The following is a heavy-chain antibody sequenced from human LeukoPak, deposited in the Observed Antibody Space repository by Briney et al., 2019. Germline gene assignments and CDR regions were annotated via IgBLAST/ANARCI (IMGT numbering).Heavy chain of an antibody. V-gene: IGHV3-30*04. D-gene: IGHD4-17*01. CDR2: ISYDGSNK. CDR3: ARGDGDRSYYFDY. CDR1: GLTFSSYA. Sequence: GGSLRLSCAASGLTFSSYAMHWVRQAPGKGLEWVAVISYDGSNKYYADSVKGRFTISRDNSKNTLYLQMNSLRAEDTAVYYCARGDGDRSYYFDYWGQGTLVTVSS. J-gene: IGHJ4*02.